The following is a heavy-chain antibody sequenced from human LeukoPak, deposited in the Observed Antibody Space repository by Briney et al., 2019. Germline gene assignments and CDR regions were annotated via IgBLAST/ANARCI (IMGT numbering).Heavy chain of an antibody. J-gene: IGHJ3*02. CDR2: ISSSGST. CDR1: GDSISSGDYY. D-gene: IGHD3-22*01. Sequence: SETLSLTCTVSGDSISSGDYYWSWIRQPAGKGLEWIGRISSSGSTNYNPSLKSRVTISVDMSKNQFSLKLSSVTAADTAVYFCARGPFSYDSSGAFDIWGQGTMVTVSS. CDR3: ARGPFSYDSSGAFDI. V-gene: IGHV4-61*02.